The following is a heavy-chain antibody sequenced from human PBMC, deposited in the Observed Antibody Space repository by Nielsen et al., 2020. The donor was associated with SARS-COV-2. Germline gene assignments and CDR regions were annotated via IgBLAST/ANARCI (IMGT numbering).Heavy chain of an antibody. J-gene: IGHJ4*02. V-gene: IGHV3-20*04. CDR2: INWNGGST. CDR3: AKASTSAMVIDF. D-gene: IGHD4-23*01. CDR1: GFTFDDYG. Sequence: GESLKISCAASGFTFDDYGMSWVRQAPGKGLEWVSGINWNGGSTGYADSMKGRFFISRDNAKSSLFLQLNSLTSDDTALYYCAKASTSAMVIDFWGQGTLVTVSS.